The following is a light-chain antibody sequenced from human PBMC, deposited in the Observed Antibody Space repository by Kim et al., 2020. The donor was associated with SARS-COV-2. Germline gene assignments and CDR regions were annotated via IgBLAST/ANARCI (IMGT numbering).Light chain of an antibody. J-gene: IGLJ1*01. CDR3: SSYTSSNSLYV. Sequence: SITISCAGTGTDVGGYNYVSWYQQHPGKAPKLLISNVSNRPSGISYRFSGSKSGNTASLTISGLQAEDEADYYCSSYTSSNSLYVFGGGTKVT. CDR1: GTDVGGYNY. V-gene: IGLV2-14*03. CDR2: NVS.